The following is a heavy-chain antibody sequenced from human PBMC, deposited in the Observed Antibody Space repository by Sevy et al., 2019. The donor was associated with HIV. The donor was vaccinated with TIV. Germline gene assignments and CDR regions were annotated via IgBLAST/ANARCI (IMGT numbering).Heavy chain of an antibody. Sequence: GGSLRLSCAASRFSLNGYGMHWVRQAPGKGLEWVAFIRYDGSNKYYADSVKGRFTISRDDSKNTLYLQMNSLRAEDTALYYCARGTPAFCTGGVCFNWFDPWGQGTLVTVSS. D-gene: IGHD2-8*02. J-gene: IGHJ5*02. CDR2: IRYDGSNK. CDR3: ARGTPAFCTGGVCFNWFDP. V-gene: IGHV3-30*02. CDR1: RFSLNGYG.